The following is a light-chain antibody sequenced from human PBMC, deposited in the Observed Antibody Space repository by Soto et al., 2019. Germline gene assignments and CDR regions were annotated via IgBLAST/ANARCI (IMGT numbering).Light chain of an antibody. CDR3: QHYNSYSEA. Sequence: DIQMTQSPSSLSASVGDRVTITCQASQEISNYLNWYQQKPGKAPKLLIYDASNLETGVPSRFSGSGSGTDFTFTISSLQPEDIATYYCQHYNSYSEAFGQGTKVDIK. J-gene: IGKJ1*01. V-gene: IGKV1-33*01. CDR2: DAS. CDR1: QEISNY.